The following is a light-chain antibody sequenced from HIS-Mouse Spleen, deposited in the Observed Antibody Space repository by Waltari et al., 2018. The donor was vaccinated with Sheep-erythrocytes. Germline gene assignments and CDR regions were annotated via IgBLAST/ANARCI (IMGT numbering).Light chain of an antibody. J-gene: IGLJ1*01. CDR3: CSYAGSYNHV. V-gene: IGLV1-40*01. CDR2: GNR. CDR1: SSNFGAGYD. Sequence: QSVLTQPPSVSGAPGPRVTISCTGSSSNFGAGYDVHWYQQLPGTAPKLLIYGNRIRPPGVPDRSSGAKSGTSASLTISGLQAEDEADYYCCSYAGSYNHVFATGTKVTVL.